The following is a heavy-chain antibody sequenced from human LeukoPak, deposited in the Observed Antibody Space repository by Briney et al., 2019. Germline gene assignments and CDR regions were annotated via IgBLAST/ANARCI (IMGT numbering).Heavy chain of an antibody. J-gene: IGHJ4*02. CDR2: IKYDASDE. V-gene: IGHV3-33*01. CDR3: ARGQSVGWEIGVCDF. Sequence: QPGGSLRLPCAVSGVSFSGYAMHWVRQAPGKGLEWVGLIKYDASDEYYADSVKGRFTISRDDSRNTLYLQMTSLRAEDTAVYYCARGQSVGWEIGVCDFWGQGSLVTVAS. CDR1: GVSFSGYA. D-gene: IGHD1-26*01.